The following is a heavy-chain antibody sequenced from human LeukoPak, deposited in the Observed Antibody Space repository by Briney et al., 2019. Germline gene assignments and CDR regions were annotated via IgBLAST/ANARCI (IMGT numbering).Heavy chain of an antibody. J-gene: IGHJ6*02. CDR3: APLGYCSGGSCPSHYGMDV. D-gene: IGHD2-15*01. CDR2: INHSGST. V-gene: IGHV4-34*01. CDR1: GGSFSGYY. Sequence: SETLSLTCAVYGGSFSGYYWSWIRQPPGKGLEWIGEINHSGSTNYNPSLKSRVTISVDTSKNQFSLKLSSVTAADTAVYYCAPLGYCSGGSCPSHYGMDVWAKGPRSPSP.